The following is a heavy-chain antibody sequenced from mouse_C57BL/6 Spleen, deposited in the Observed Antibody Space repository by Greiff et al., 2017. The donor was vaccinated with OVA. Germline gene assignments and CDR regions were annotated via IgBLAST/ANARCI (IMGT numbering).Heavy chain of an antibody. J-gene: IGHJ4*01. D-gene: IGHD2-3*01. CDR3: DRSYDGNYYYARDY. CDR1: GFSLTSYA. V-gene: IGHV2-9-1*01. CDR2: IWTGGGT. Sequence: QVQLKESGPGLVAPSQSLSITCTVSGFSLTSYAISWVRQPPGKGLEWLGVIWTGGGTHYNSALKSRLSISNNNTKSQVIIKMNNMQTDDTDRYYCDRSYDGNYYYARDYWGQGTSVTVSS.